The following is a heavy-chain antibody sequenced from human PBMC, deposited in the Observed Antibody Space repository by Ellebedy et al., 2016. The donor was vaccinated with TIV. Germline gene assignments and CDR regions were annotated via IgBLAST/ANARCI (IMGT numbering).Heavy chain of an antibody. D-gene: IGHD1-26*01. Sequence: SETLSLTXAVNGGSFSGYYWTWIRQSPGKGLEWIGETNQSGSTNYNPSLKSRVTISVDTSKNQFSLKLSSVTAADTAVYYCARSVGATDYWGQGTLVTVSS. J-gene: IGHJ4*02. CDR3: ARSVGATDY. CDR1: GGSFSGYY. CDR2: TNQSGST. V-gene: IGHV4-34*01.